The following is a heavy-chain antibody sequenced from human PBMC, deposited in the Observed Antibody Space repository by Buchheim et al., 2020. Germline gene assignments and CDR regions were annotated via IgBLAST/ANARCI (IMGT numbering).Heavy chain of an antibody. CDR3: ARGGADYDFWSGYYRYYGMDV. CDR2: IWYDGSNK. Sequence: QVQLVESGGGVVQPGRSLRLSCAASGFTFSSYGMHWVRQAPGKGLEWVAVIWYDGSNKYYADSVKGRFTISSDNSKNTLYLQMNSLRAEDTAVYYCARGGADYDFWSGYYRYYGMDVWGQGTT. J-gene: IGHJ6*02. D-gene: IGHD3-3*01. CDR1: GFTFSSYG. V-gene: IGHV3-33*01.